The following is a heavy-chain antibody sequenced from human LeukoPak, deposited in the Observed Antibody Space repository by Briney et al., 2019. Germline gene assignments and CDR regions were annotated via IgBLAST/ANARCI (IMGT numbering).Heavy chain of an antibody. D-gene: IGHD3-22*01. CDR3: ARDYYDSSGYYYPPPDY. Sequence: GALRLSCXASGFTFDNYGMSWVHQATGKGLEWVSGINWNGGSTGYADSVKGRFTISRDNAKNSLYLQMNSLRAEDTALYYCARDYYDSSGYYYPPPDYWGQGTLVTVSS. V-gene: IGHV3-20*04. CDR1: GFTFDNYG. J-gene: IGHJ4*02. CDR2: INWNGGST.